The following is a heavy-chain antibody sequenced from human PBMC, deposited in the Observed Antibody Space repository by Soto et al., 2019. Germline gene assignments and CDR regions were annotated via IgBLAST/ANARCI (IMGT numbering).Heavy chain of an antibody. J-gene: IGHJ6*02. CDR3: ARDLVDIVATIKPVYYYYYGMDV. D-gene: IGHD5-12*01. CDR2: IIPIFGIA. V-gene: IGHV1-69*13. Sequence: SVKVSCKASGGTFSSYAISWVRQAPGQGLEWMGGIIPIFGIANYAQKFQGRVTITADESTSTAYMELSSLRSEDTAVYYCARDLVDIVATIKPVYYYYYGMDVWGQGTTVTVSS. CDR1: GGTFSSYA.